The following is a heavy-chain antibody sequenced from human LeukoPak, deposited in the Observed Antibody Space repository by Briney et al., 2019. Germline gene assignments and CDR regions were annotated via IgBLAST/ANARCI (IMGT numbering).Heavy chain of an antibody. D-gene: IGHD3-22*01. CDR3: ARDRIIGYGFYDSSGYYREYFDY. J-gene: IGHJ4*02. CDR2: INPNSGGT. Sequence: GASVKVSCKASGYTFTSYGISWVRQAPGQGLEWMGWINPNSGGTNYAQKFQGRVTMTRDTSISTAYMELSRLRSGDTAVYYCARDRIIGYGFYDSSGYYREYFDYWGQGTLVTVSS. V-gene: IGHV1-2*02. CDR1: GYTFTSYG.